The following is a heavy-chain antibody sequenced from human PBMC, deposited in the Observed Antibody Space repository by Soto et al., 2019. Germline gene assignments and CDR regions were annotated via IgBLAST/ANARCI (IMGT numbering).Heavy chain of an antibody. V-gene: IGHV3-48*01. J-gene: IGHJ4*02. Sequence: EVQLVESGGGLVQPGASLRLSCAASGLTFSNCSMNWVRQAPGKGLEWLSYISTSSSTIYYADSVKGRFTISRDNAKNSLYLPMNSLRAEDTAVYYCAMDRIMGTILTGYYNVATYWGQGTLVTVSS. D-gene: IGHD3-9*01. CDR2: ISTSSSTI. CDR1: GLTFSNCS. CDR3: AMDRIMGTILTGYYNVATY.